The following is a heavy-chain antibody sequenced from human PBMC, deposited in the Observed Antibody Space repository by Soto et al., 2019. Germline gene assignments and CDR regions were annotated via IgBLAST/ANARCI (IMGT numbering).Heavy chain of an antibody. D-gene: IGHD4-4*01. V-gene: IGHV4-31*02. Sequence: SKTLSLTWTDGGGYNINGCHHCTRIRQHTGKGPEWIGRIFFSVNTHYNPALKSRLTFSKKTDKNHFPLKLTSLTAAATPIYYCARDNYSGMLDFWGPGTLVTVSS. CDR2: IFFSVNT. CDR1: GGYNINGCHH. J-gene: IGHJ4*02. CDR3: ARDNYSGMLDF.